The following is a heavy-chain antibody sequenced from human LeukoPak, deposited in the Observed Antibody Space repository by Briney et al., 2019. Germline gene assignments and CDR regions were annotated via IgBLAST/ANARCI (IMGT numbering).Heavy chain of an antibody. V-gene: IGHV3-23*01. CDR3: AKEWRFSSSWYQYYFDY. J-gene: IGHJ4*02. Sequence: GGSLRLSCAASGFTVSSYAMSWVRQAPGKGLEWISTISGSGGSKYYADSVKGRFTISRDTSTNTLYLQLNSLRVDDTAVYFCAKEWRFSSSWYQYYFDYWGQGTLVTVSS. D-gene: IGHD6-13*01. CDR1: GFTVSSYA. CDR2: ISGSGGSK.